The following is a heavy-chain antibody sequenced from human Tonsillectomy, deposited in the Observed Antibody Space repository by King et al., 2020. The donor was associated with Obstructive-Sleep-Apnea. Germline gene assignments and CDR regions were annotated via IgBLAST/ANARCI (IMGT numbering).Heavy chain of an antibody. CDR3: ARGNVDTPIPFDY. Sequence: QLVQSGAEVKKPGSSVKVSCKASGGTFSSYTINWARQAPGQGLEWMGRIIPILGTANYAQKFQGRVTITADKSTNTAYMELSSLRSEDTAVYYCARGNVDTPIPFDYWGQGTLVTVSS. CDR1: GGTFSSYT. D-gene: IGHD5-18*01. J-gene: IGHJ4*02. CDR2: IIPILGTA. V-gene: IGHV1-69*08.